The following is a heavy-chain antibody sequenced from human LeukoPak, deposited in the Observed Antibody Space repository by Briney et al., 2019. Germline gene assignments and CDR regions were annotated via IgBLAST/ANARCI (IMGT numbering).Heavy chain of an antibody. CDR3: ARGKSSSWYWEFGY. V-gene: IGHV4-59*08. CDR2: IYYSGST. CDR1: GGSISSYY. Sequence: KSSETLSLTCTVSGGSISSYYWGWIRQPPGKGLEWIGYIYYSGSTNYNPSLKSRVTISVDTSKNQFSLKLSSVTAADTAVYYCARGKSSSWYWEFGYWGQGTLVTVSS. J-gene: IGHJ4*02. D-gene: IGHD6-13*01.